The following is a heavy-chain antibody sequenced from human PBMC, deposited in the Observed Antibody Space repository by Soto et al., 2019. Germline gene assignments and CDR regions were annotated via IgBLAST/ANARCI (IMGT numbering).Heavy chain of an antibody. Sequence: GSLRLSCAASGFTFSSYAMSWVRQAPGKGLEWVSAISGSGGSTYYADSVKGRFTISRDNSKNTLYLQMNSLRVEDTAVYYCATNYDILTGPPVNYWGQGTLVTVSS. V-gene: IGHV3-23*01. CDR2: ISGSGGST. J-gene: IGHJ4*02. CDR1: GFTFSSYA. D-gene: IGHD3-9*01. CDR3: ATNYDILTGPPVNY.